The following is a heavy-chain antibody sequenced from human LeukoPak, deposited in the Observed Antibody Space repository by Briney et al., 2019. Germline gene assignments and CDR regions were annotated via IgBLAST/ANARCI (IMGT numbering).Heavy chain of an antibody. CDR3: AEGLGYCTGGSCYGSPMDV. CDR2: ISGSGGST. Sequence: PGGSLRLSCAASGFTFSSYAMTWVRQAPGKGLEWVSAISGSGGSTYYADSVKGRFTISRDNSKNTLYLQMNSLRAEDTAVYYCAEGLGYCTGGSCYGSPMDVWGQGTTVTVSS. V-gene: IGHV3-23*01. CDR1: GFTFSSYA. J-gene: IGHJ6*02. D-gene: IGHD2-15*01.